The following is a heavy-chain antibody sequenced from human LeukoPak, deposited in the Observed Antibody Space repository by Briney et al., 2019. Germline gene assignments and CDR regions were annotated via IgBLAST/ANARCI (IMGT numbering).Heavy chain of an antibody. D-gene: IGHD3-10*01. CDR1: GYTFTSYG. CDR2: ISAYNGNT. V-gene: IGHV1-18*01. Sequence: AAVKVSFKASGYTFTSYGISWVRQAPGQGLEWMGWISAYNGNTNYAQKLQGRVTMTTDASTSTAYMELRSLRSDDTAVYYCARDRGLRPKYYYGSGSFDYWGQGTLVTVSS. CDR3: ARDRGLRPKYYYGSGSFDY. J-gene: IGHJ4*02.